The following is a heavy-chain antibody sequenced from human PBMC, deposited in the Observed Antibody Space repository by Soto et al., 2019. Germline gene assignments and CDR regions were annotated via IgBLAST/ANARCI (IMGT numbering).Heavy chain of an antibody. CDR1: GGTFSSYA. CDR2: IIPIFGTA. CDR3: AGEGGEHDSGGNSLYYYGMDV. Sequence: QVQLVQSGAEVKKPGSSVKVSCKASGGTFSSYAISWVRQAPGQGLEWMGGIIPIFGTANYAQKFQGRVTIPADYSTSNAYMGVTSRRSEAQAVYYCAGEGGEHDSGGNSLYYYGMDVWGQGTTVTVSS. D-gene: IGHD4-17*01. J-gene: IGHJ6*02. V-gene: IGHV1-69*01.